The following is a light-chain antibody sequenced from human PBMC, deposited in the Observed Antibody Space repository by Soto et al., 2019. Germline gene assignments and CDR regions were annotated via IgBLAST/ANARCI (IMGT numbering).Light chain of an antibody. CDR3: QTWGTGIQWV. Sequence: QSVLTQSPSASASLGASVKLTCTLSRGHSSYAIAWHQQQPEKGPRYLMKLNSDGSHTKGDGIPDRFSGSSSGAERYLTISSLQSEDEADYYCQTWGTGIQWVFGGGTQLTVL. CDR2: LNSDGSH. V-gene: IGLV4-69*01. J-gene: IGLJ3*02. CDR1: RGHSSYA.